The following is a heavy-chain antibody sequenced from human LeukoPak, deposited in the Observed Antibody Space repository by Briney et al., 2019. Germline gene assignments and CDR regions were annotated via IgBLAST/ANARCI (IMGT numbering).Heavy chain of an antibody. CDR1: GFTFSNYG. J-gene: IGHJ4*02. CDR2: ITSGVGIT. Sequence: AGGSLRLSCAASGFTFSNYGMNWVRQAPGEGLEWVSIITSGVGITYYADSVKGRFTISRDNSKNTLYLQMNSLRAEDTAVYYCAKEDYYDLDYWGQGTLVTVSS. CDR3: AKEDYYDLDY. D-gene: IGHD3-22*01. V-gene: IGHV3-23*01.